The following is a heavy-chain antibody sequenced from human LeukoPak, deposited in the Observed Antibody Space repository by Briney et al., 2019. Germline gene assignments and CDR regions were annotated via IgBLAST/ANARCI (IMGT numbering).Heavy chain of an antibody. CDR3: ARYSGYDLRYYYGMDV. D-gene: IGHD5-12*01. CDR1: GYSFTSYW. Sequence: GESLKISCKGSGYSFTSYWIGWVRQMPGKGLEWMGIIYPGDSDTRYSPSFQGQVTISADKSISTAHLQWSSLKASDTAMYYCARYSGYDLRYYYGMDVWGQGTTVTVSS. V-gene: IGHV5-51*01. J-gene: IGHJ6*02. CDR2: IYPGDSDT.